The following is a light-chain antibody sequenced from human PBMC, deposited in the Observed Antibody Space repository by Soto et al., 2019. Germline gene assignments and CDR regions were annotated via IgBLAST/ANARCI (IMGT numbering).Light chain of an antibody. Sequence: EIVLTQSPATLSLSPGERATLSCRASQSVSSYLAWYQQKPGQAPRLLIYEASNRATDIPARFSGSGSGTEFTLTISSLQSEDFEVYFCQQYDNWPPWTFGQGTKVDIK. J-gene: IGKJ1*01. CDR3: QQYDNWPPWT. CDR2: EAS. CDR1: QSVSSY. V-gene: IGKV3-11*01.